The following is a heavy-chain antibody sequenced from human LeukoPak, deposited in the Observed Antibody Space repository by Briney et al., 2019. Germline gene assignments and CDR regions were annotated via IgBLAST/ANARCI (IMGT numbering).Heavy chain of an antibody. CDR2: ISSSSSYT. CDR1: GFTFSDYY. D-gene: IGHD3-10*01. V-gene: IGHV3-11*05. Sequence: PGASLRLSCAASGFTFSDYYMSWIRQAPGKGLECVSFISSSSSYTNYADSVKGRFTITRDNAKNSLYLQMDSLRAEDTAVYYCAGVRGVYGSGSYYFDYWGQGTLVTVPS. CDR3: AGVRGVYGSGSYYFDY. J-gene: IGHJ4*02.